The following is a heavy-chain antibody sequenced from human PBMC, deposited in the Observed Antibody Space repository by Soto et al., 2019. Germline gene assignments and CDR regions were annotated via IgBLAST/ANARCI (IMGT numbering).Heavy chain of an antibody. CDR2: IVVGSGST. Sequence: SVKVSCKASGFTFTSSAMQWVRHARGQRLEWIGWIVVGSGSTNYAQKFQERVTITRDMSTSTAYMELSSLRSEDTAVYYCAAEVLAGYSGSHWGQGTLVTGSS. CDR1: GFTFTSSA. CDR3: AAEVLAGYSGSH. J-gene: IGHJ4*02. V-gene: IGHV1-58*02. D-gene: IGHD5-12*01.